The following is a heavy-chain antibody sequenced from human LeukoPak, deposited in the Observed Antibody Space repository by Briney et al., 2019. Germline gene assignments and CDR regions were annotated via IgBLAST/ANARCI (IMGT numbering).Heavy chain of an antibody. D-gene: IGHD3-10*01. J-gene: IGHJ3*02. Sequence: SETLSLTCAAYGGSFSGYYWSWIRQPPGKGLEWIGNIFYSGSTYYSPSFKSRVTISLDTSRNQFSLKVNSVTAADTAVYYCAKSNGYGLVDIWGQGTMVTVSS. V-gene: IGHV4-34*12. CDR2: IFYSGST. CDR1: GGSFSGYY. CDR3: AKSNGYGLVDI.